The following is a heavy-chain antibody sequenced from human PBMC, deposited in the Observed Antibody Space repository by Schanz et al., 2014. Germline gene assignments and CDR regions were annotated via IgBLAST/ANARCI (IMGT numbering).Heavy chain of an antibody. CDR1: GFTLSNYA. J-gene: IGHJ4*02. V-gene: IGHV3-64*04. CDR3: VRDSFFAFDY. Sequence: VQLVESGGGLVQPGGSLRLSCAAPGFTLSNYAMHWVRQTPDKGLEWVAAVSSRSDEIKYADSVRGRFTISRDNSRSTMYLQMNSLRAEDTAVYYCVRDSFFAFDYWGQGTLVTVSS. D-gene: IGHD3-3*01. CDR2: VSSRSDEI.